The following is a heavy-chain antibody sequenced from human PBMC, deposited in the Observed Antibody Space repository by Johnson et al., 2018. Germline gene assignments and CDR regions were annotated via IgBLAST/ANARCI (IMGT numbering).Heavy chain of an antibody. V-gene: IGHV3-30*03. J-gene: IGHJ1*01. D-gene: IGHD3-3*02. CDR2: ISYDGSNK. CDR1: GFTFSRYG. Sequence: QVQLVQSGGGVVQXGRSLRLSCAASGFTFSRYGMHWVRQAPGQGLEWVAVISYDGSNKYYVDFVKGRFTISRDNSKNTLYLQMNSLRAEDTTVYYYIYFHHWGQGTLVIVSS. CDR3: IYFHH.